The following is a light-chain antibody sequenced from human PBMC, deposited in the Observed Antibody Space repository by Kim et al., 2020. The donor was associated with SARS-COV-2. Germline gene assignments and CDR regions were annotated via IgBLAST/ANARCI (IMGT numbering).Light chain of an antibody. V-gene: IGLV2-14*03. CDR2: DVI. CDR1: SSVVGTYNF. CDR3: VSYTGSATLYV. Sequence: QSITISCTGASSVVGTYNFVSWNQQHPGKAPKLIIYDVINRPSGVSHRFSASKSGNTASLTISGLQADDEADYFCVSYTGSATLYVFGTGTKVTVL. J-gene: IGLJ1*01.